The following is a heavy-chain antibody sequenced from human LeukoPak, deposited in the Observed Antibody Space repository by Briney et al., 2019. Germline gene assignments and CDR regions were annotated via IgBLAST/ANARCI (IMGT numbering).Heavy chain of an antibody. CDR2: IYYSGST. D-gene: IGHD6-13*01. CDR1: GGSISSSSYY. J-gene: IGHJ4*02. V-gene: IGHV4-39*06. Sequence: SETLSLTCTVSGGSISSSSYYWGWIRQPPGKGLEWIGSIYYSGSTYYNPSLKSRVTISVDTSKNQFTLKLSSVTAADTAVYYCARDRPLAAAGTTNWGQGTLVTVSS. CDR3: ARDRPLAAAGTTN.